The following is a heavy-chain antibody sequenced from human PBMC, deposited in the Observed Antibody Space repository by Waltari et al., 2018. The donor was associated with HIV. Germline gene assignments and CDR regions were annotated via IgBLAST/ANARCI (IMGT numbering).Heavy chain of an antibody. V-gene: IGHV3-30-3*01. CDR3: ARSSPHSLLEWFGELLDF. J-gene: IGHJ4*02. CDR1: GLTLSNYV. CDR2: ISFDGTNK. Sequence: QLQLVESGVGVVQPGRSLRLSCAASGLTLSNYVMDWVRQAPGKGLEWVAVISFDGTNKYYADSVKDRFIVSRDNSKNTLYLQMNNLRPEDTAVYYCARSSPHSLLEWFGELLDFWGQGTLVTVSS. D-gene: IGHD3-10*01.